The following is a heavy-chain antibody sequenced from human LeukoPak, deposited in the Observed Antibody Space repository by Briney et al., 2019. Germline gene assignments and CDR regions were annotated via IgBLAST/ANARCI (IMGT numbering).Heavy chain of an antibody. D-gene: IGHD3-22*01. CDR3: ANGDYYDSGGYDYYYYMDA. V-gene: IGHV4-59*08. CDR1: GGSMRSYY. Sequence: ASETLSLTCTVSGGSMRSYYWSWIRQPPGKGLEWIAYIYYSGNTNYNPSLKSRVTVSLDTSKNQFSLRLTSVTATDTAVYYCANGDYYDSGGYDYYYYMDAWGKGTTVTVA. CDR2: IYYSGNT. J-gene: IGHJ6*03.